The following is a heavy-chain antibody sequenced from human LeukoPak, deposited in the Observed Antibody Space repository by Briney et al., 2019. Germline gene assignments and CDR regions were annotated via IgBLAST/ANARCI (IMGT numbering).Heavy chain of an antibody. CDR3: ASHSAWYLRSLDY. CDR1: GFTFSSYS. Sequence: GGSLRLSCAASGFTFSSYSMNWVRQAPGKGLEWVSYISSSGSTIYYADSVKGRFTISRDNAKNSLYLQMNSLRAEDTAVYYCASHSAWYLRSLDYWGQGTLVTVSS. J-gene: IGHJ4*02. D-gene: IGHD6-19*01. V-gene: IGHV3-48*04. CDR2: ISSSGSTI.